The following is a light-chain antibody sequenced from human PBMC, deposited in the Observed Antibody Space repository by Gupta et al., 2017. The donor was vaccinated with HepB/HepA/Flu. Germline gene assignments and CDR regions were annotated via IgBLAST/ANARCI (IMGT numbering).Light chain of an antibody. CDR1: SSNIGSNT. J-gene: IGLJ3*02. Sequence: QSVLTQPPSASGTPGQRVTISCSGSSSNIGSNTVNWYQQLPGTAPKLLIYSNNQRPSGVPDRFACSKSGTSASLAISGLQSEDEADYDCAAWDDSLNGWVFGGGTKLTVL. CDR2: SNN. V-gene: IGLV1-44*01. CDR3: AAWDDSLNGWV.